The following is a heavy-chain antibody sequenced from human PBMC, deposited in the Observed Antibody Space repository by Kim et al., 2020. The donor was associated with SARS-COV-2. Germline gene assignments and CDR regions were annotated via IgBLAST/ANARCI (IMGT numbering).Heavy chain of an antibody. V-gene: IGHV3-48*03. Sequence: SIGSTIYYADEVKGRFTISRDNAKNSLYLQMNSLRAEDTAVYYCASLIIGYWGQGTLVTVSS. CDR3: ASLIIGY. J-gene: IGHJ4*02. CDR2: SIGSTI.